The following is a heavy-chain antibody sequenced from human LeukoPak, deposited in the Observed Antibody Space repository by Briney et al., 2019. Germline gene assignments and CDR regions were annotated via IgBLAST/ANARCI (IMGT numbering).Heavy chain of an antibody. Sequence: SETLSLTRSVSGGSISSSSYYWGWIRQPPGKGLEWIGSTHYSGSTYYNPSLKSRVTISVDTSKNQFSLKMRSMTAADTAVYYCASDYYYDSSGYDAFDIWGQGTMVTVSS. V-gene: IGHV4-39*01. D-gene: IGHD3-22*01. CDR3: ASDYYYDSSGYDAFDI. CDR1: GGSISSSSYY. CDR2: THYSGST. J-gene: IGHJ3*02.